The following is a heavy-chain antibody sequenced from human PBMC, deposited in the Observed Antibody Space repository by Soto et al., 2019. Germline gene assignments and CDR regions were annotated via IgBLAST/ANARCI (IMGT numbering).Heavy chain of an antibody. J-gene: IGHJ5*02. Sequence: QLQLQESGSGLVKPSQTLSLTCAVSGGSISSGGYSWSWIRQPPGKGLEWIGYIYHSGSTYYNPSLKRRVTISVAPSKHPFSLKPTSVTAADTAVYYCARVRGPYCACHCYPPTPNWFAPWGQGTLVTVSS. D-gene: IGHD2-21*02. CDR2: IYHSGST. CDR3: ARVRGPYCACHCYPPTPNWFAP. CDR1: GGSISSGGYS. V-gene: IGHV4-30-2*01.